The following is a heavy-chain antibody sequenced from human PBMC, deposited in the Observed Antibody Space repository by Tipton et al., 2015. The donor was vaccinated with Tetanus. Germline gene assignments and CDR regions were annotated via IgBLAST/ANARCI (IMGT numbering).Heavy chain of an antibody. CDR2: IYHSGST. J-gene: IGHJ4*02. D-gene: IGHD3-10*01. CDR3: ARVVIRFGAPPSHFDY. Sequence: TLSLTCAVSGGSISSGGYSWSWIRQPPGKGLEWIGYIYHSGSTYYNPSLKSRVTISVDRSKNQFSLKLSSVTAADTAVYYCARVVIRFGAPPSHFDYWGQGTLVTVSS. V-gene: IGHV4-30-2*01. CDR1: GGSISSGGYS.